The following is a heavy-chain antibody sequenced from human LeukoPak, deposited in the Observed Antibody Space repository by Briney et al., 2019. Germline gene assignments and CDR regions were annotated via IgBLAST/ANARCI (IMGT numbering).Heavy chain of an antibody. Sequence: SETLSLTCTVSGGSISSGGYYWSWIRRPPGKGLEWIGYIYHSGSTYYNPSLKSRVTISVDRSKNQFSLKLSSVTAADTAVYYCARMGIRLFDWLPTYYFDYWGQGTLVTVSS. CDR2: IYHSGST. CDR3: ARMGIRLFDWLPTYYFDY. V-gene: IGHV4-30-2*01. D-gene: IGHD3-9*01. CDR1: GGSISSGGYY. J-gene: IGHJ4*02.